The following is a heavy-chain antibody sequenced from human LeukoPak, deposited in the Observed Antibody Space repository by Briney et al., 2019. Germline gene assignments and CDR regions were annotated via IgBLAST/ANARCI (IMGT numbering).Heavy chain of an antibody. V-gene: IGHV3-30-3*01. J-gene: IGHJ4*02. D-gene: IGHD2-2*01. CDR1: GFTFSSYA. Sequence: PGGSLRLSCAASGFTFSSYAMHWVRQAPGKGLEWVAVISYDGSNKYYADSVKGRFTISRDNSKNTLYLQMNSLRAEDTAVYYCAKESSRWYYFDYWGQGTLVTVSS. CDR3: AKESSRWYYFDY. CDR2: ISYDGSNK.